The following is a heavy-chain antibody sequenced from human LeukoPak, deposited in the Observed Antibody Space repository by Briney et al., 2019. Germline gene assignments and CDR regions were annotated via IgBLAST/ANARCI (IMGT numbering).Heavy chain of an antibody. CDR2: IYYSGST. Sequence: SETLSLTCAVYGGSFSGYYWSWIRQPPGKGLEWIGYIYYSGSTNYNPSLKSRVTISVDTSKNQFSLKLSSVTAADTAVYYCARETMVWGQGTLVTVSS. J-gene: IGHJ4*02. CDR3: ARETMV. CDR1: GGSFSGYY. D-gene: IGHD4/OR15-4a*01. V-gene: IGHV4-59*01.